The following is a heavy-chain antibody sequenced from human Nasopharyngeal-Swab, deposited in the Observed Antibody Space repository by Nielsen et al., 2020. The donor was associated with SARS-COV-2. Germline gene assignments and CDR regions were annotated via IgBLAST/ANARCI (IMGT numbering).Heavy chain of an antibody. CDR3: ARDRRGGDGFDY. J-gene: IGHJ4*02. V-gene: IGHV4-59*01. CDR1: GGSISSYY. Sequence: SETLSLTCTVSGGSISSYYWSWIRQPPGKGLEWIGYIYYSGSTNYNPSLKSRVTISVDTSKNQFSLKLSSVTAADTAVYYCARDRRGGDGFDYWSQGTLVTVSS. CDR2: IYYSGST. D-gene: IGHD2-21*02.